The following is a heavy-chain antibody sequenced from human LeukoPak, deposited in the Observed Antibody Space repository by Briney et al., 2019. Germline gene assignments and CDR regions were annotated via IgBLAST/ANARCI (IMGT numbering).Heavy chain of an antibody. J-gene: IGHJ4*02. CDR3: ARIGAGSSRDY. CDR2: IVGSSST. V-gene: IGHV3-21*01. Sequence: GGSLRLSCAASGFTFSRYWMHWVRQAPGKGLEWVSSIVGSSSTYYADSLKSRFTISRDNAKNSLYLQMNSLRAEDTAVYYCARIGAGSSRDYWGQGTLVTVSS. D-gene: IGHD6-13*01. CDR1: GFTFSRYW.